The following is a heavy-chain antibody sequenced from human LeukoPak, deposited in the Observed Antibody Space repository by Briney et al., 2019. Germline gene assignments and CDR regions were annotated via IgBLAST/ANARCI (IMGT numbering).Heavy chain of an antibody. CDR2: IYTSGST. J-gene: IGHJ5*02. CDR1: GGSISSYY. V-gene: IGHV4-4*09. Sequence: QPSETLSLTCTVSGGSISSYYWSWIRQPPGKGLEWIGYIYTSGSTNYNPSLKSRVTISVDTSKNRFSLKLSSVTAADTAVYYCARHSNFWSGYYLSWFDPWGQGTLVTVSS. D-gene: IGHD3-3*01. CDR3: ARHSNFWSGYYLSWFDP.